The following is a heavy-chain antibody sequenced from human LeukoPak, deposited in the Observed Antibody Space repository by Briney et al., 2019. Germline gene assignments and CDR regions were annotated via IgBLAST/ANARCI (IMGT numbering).Heavy chain of an antibody. Sequence: GGSLRLSCVVSGITLSNYGMSWVRQAPGKGLEWVAGISGSVGSTNYADSVKGRFTISRDNPKNTLYLQMNSLRAEDTAVYFCAKRGVVIRVILVGFHKEAYYFDSWGQGALVTVSS. CDR2: ISGSVGST. CDR3: AKRGVVIRVILVGFHKEAYYFDS. V-gene: IGHV3-23*01. J-gene: IGHJ4*02. CDR1: GITLSNYG. D-gene: IGHD3-22*01.